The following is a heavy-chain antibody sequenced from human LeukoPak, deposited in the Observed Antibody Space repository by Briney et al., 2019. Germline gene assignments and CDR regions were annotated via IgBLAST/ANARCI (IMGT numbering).Heavy chain of an antibody. CDR1: GFTFSSYW. D-gene: IGHD2-21*01. CDR3: ARVARGERYYYYMDV. Sequence: PGGSLRLSCAASGFTFSSYWMHWVRHAPGKGLVWVSRINSDGSSTSYADSVKGRFTISRDNAKNTLYLQMNSLRAEDTAVYYCARVARGERYYYYMDVWGKGTTVTISS. V-gene: IGHV3-74*01. CDR2: INSDGSST. J-gene: IGHJ6*03.